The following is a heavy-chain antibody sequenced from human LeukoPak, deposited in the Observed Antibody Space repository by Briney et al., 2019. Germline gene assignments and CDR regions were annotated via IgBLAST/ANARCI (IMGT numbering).Heavy chain of an antibody. CDR1: GFIFNNYA. D-gene: IGHD6-19*01. J-gene: IGHJ4*02. CDR3: AKDNRRHYTSGPNPDSLH. Sequence: GGSLRLSCAGSGFIFNNYAVHWVRQPPGKGLEWVSGISWNSGSIDYADSVKGRFTISRNNAKNSLYLQMNSLRVEDTAFYYCAKDNRRHYTSGPNPDSLHWGQGALVTVSS. CDR2: ISWNSGSI. V-gene: IGHV3-9*01.